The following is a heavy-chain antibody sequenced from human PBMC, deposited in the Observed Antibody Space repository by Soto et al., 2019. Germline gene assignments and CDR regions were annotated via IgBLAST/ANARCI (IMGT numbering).Heavy chain of an antibody. CDR2: IYYSGST. CDR1: GGSISSSSYY. CDR3: ARLCGYSYGYAVFFDY. D-gene: IGHD5-18*01. Sequence: SETLSLTCTVSGGSISSSSYYWGWIRQPPGKGLEWIGSIYYSGSTYYNPSLKSRVTISVDTSKNQFSLKLSSVTAADTAVYYCARLCGYSYGYAVFFDYWGQGTLVPVSS. J-gene: IGHJ4*02. V-gene: IGHV4-39*01.